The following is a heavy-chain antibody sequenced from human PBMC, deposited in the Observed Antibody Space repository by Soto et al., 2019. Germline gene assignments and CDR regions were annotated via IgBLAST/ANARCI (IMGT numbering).Heavy chain of an antibody. D-gene: IGHD4-17*01. J-gene: IGHJ5*02. Sequence: QVQLVQSGAEVKKPGASVKVSCKVSGYTLNEVAMPWVRQAPGKGLEWLGGFDPDEAETIYAQHSQGRVTMTEDTSTDTVYMELSSLRSEDTALYFCTTYHGDYNFDHWGQGTLVTVSS. CDR1: GYTLNEVA. V-gene: IGHV1-24*01. CDR2: FDPDEAET. CDR3: TTYHGDYNFDH.